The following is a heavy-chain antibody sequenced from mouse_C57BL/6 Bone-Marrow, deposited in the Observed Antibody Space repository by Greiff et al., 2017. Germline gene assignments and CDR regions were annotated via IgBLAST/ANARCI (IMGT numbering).Heavy chain of an antibody. CDR2: ISSGSSTI. CDR1: GFTFSDYG. J-gene: IGHJ2*01. CDR3: ARDGTGTDY. V-gene: IGHV5-17*01. Sequence: EVKLVESGGGLVKPGGSLTLSCAASGFTFSDYGMHWVRQAPEKGLEWVAYISSGSSTIYYADTVKGRFTISRDNAKNTLFLQMTSLRSEDTAMYYCARDGTGTDYWGQGTTLTVSS. D-gene: IGHD4-1*01.